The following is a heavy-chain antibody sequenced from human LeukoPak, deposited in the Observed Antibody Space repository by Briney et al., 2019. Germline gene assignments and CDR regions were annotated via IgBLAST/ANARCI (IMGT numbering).Heavy chain of an antibody. V-gene: IGHV1-18*01. Sequence: ASVKVSCKASGYTFTSYGISWVRQAPGQGLEWMGWISAYNGNTNYAQKLQGRVTMTRDTSISTAYMELSRLRSDDTAVYYCARAYFSSWYYRYFDYWGQGTLVTVSS. CDR3: ARAYFSSWYYRYFDY. D-gene: IGHD6-13*01. CDR2: ISAYNGNT. CDR1: GYTFTSYG. J-gene: IGHJ4*02.